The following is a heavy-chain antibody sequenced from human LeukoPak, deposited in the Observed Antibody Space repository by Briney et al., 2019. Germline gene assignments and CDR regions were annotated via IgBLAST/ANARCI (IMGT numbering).Heavy chain of an antibody. V-gene: IGHV1-18*01. J-gene: IGHJ4*02. CDR3: ARAGPGSGWYFDY. CDR1: GYDFTSVG. D-gene: IGHD6-19*01. CDR2: ISPYSGNT. Sequence: ASVKVSCKASGYDFTSVGITWARRAPGQGLEWMGWISPYSGNTRYAQKFQGRVAMTTDTSTTTAYMELKGLRFNDTAVYYCARAGPGSGWYFDYWGQGTLVTVSS.